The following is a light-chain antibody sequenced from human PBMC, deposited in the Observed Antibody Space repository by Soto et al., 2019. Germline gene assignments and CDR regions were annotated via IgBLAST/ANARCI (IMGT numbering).Light chain of an antibody. CDR3: QSYDSSTVV. V-gene: IGLV6-57*04. CDR1: SGSIASND. CDR2: ENN. J-gene: IGLJ2*01. Sequence: NFMLTQPHSVSESPGQTVTISCTRSSGSIASNDVQWYQQRPGSAPTTVIYENNKRPSGVPDRFSGSTDGSSNSASLTISGLQTEDEADYYCQSYDSSTVVFGGGTKLTVL.